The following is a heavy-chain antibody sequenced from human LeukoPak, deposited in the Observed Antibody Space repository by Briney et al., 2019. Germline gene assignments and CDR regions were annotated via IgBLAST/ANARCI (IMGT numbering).Heavy chain of an antibody. CDR3: ARDHRPEIQYYYMDV. CDR2: LLYDGNTK. D-gene: IGHD1-14*01. CDR1: GFRFSNYG. J-gene: IGHJ6*03. Sequence: PGGSLRLSCAAPGFRFSNYGMHWVRQAPGKGLEWVAALLYDGNTKHYADSVRGRFTISRDISKNTFYLQMNSLTAEDTAVYYCARDHRPEIQYYYMDVWGKGTTVAVSS. V-gene: IGHV3-33*01.